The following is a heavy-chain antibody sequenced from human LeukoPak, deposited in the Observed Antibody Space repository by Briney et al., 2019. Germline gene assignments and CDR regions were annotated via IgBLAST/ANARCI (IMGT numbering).Heavy chain of an antibody. J-gene: IGHJ4*02. CDR2: FYTSGST. V-gene: IGHV4-61*02. CDR3: ASQLGYFDY. Sequence: TSETLSLTCTVSGGSISSGSYYWSWIRQPAGQGLEWIGRFYTSGSTNYNPSLKSRVSVSLDTSKNQFSLKLSSVTAADTAVYYCASQLGYFDYWGQGTLVTVSS. CDR1: GGSISSGSYY. D-gene: IGHD1-1*01.